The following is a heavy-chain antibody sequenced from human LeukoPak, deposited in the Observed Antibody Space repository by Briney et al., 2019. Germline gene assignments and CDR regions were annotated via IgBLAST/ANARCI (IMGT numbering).Heavy chain of an antibody. V-gene: IGHV1-46*01. CDR2: INPSGSST. Sequence: ASVKVSCKASGYTFTSHYMHWVRQAPGQGLEWLGLINPSGSSTLYAQKFQGRVTMTRDMSTTTDYMELSSLRSEDTAVYYCARDNSVGDIAWWFDPWGQGTLVTVSS. J-gene: IGHJ5*02. CDR3: ARDNSVGDIAWWFDP. D-gene: IGHD3-16*02. CDR1: GYTFTSHY.